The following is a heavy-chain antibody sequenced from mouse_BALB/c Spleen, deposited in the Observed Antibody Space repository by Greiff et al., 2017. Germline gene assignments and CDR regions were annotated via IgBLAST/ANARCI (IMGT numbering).Heavy chain of an antibody. D-gene: IGHD1-1*02. J-gene: IGHJ4*01. CDR3: ARSGYSYGFYAMDY. Sequence: EVQLVESGAELVKPGASVKLSCTASGFNIKDTYMHWVKQRPEQGLEWIGRIDPANGNTKYDPKFQGKATITADTSSNTAYLQLSSLTSEDTAVYYCARSGYSYGFYAMDYWGQGTSVTVSS. CDR1: GFNIKDTY. V-gene: IGHV14-3*02. CDR2: IDPANGNT.